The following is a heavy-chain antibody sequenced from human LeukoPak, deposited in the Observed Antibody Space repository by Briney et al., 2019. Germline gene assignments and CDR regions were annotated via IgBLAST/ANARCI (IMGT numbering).Heavy chain of an antibody. CDR2: INQDESQK. D-gene: IGHD3-22*01. V-gene: IGHV3-7*01. Sequence: GGSLRLSCAASGFNVCNKWMSWVRLAPGRGLEYVANINQDESQKYYVDSVKGRFTISKDNAKNSLNLQMNSLRAEDTGVYYCARGAYYYEDWGQGTLVTVSS. J-gene: IGHJ4*02. CDR3: ARGAYYYED. CDR1: GFNVCNKW.